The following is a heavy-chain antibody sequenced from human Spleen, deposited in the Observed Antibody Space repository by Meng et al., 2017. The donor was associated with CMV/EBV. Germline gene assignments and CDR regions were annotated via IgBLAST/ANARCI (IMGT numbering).Heavy chain of an antibody. CDR1: GLTFSSEG. CDR2: IWYDGSNK. V-gene: IGHV3-33*06. J-gene: IGHJ4*02. D-gene: IGHD3-3*01. Sequence: SGLTFSSEGMYWVRQAPGKGLEWVALIWYDGSNKYYSDSVKGRFTISRDNSKNTLYLQMSSLRVEDTAVYYCAKGEDFWSGYFIFDYWGQGTLVTVSS. CDR3: AKGEDFWSGYFIFDY.